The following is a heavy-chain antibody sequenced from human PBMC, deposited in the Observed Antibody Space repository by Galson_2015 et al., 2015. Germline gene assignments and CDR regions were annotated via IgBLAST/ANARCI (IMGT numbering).Heavy chain of an antibody. CDR3: ARTAYYNNMDV. Sequence: SLRLSCAASGFTFSNFGMHWVRRAPGKGLVWVSHINAAGSGTVYADSVKGRFTISRDNAKNTLYLEMNSLRAEDTAVYYCARTAYYNNMDVWGQGTTVTVSS. CDR1: GFTFSNFG. CDR2: INAAGSGT. V-gene: IGHV3-74*01. J-gene: IGHJ6*02.